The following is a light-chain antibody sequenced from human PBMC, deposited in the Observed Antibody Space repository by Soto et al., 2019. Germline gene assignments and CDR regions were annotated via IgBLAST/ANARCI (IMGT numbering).Light chain of an antibody. Sequence: DIQMTQSPSSLSASVGDRVTITCRASQSISSYLNWYQQKPGTTPKLLIYAASSLQSGVPSRFSGSGSGTAFTLTISSLQPDDYDTYYCQQSYGTPRTFREGTKVEIK. CDR3: QQSYGTPRT. J-gene: IGKJ1*01. CDR1: QSISSY. CDR2: AAS. V-gene: IGKV1-39*01.